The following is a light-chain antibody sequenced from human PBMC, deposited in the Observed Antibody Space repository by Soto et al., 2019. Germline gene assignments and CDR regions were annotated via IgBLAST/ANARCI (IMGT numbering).Light chain of an antibody. CDR3: SSYTATRTVV. CDR2: DVS. Sequence: QSALTQPASVSGSPGQSITIACTGTSSDVGGYNHVSWYQVHPGKAPRLVIYDVSIRPPAVSDRFSGSTSGNTASLTISGLQYEDEADYYCSSYTATRTVVFGGGTKLTVL. V-gene: IGLV2-14*03. CDR1: SSDVGGYNH. J-gene: IGLJ3*02.